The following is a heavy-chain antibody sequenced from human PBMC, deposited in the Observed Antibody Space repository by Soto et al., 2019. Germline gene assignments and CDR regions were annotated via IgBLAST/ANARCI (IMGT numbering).Heavy chain of an antibody. CDR2: ISWDGGST. J-gene: IGHJ6*02. CDR1: GFTFDDYT. Sequence: QPGGSLRLYCAASGFTFDDYTMHWVRQAPGKGLEWVSLISWDGGSTYYADSVKGRFTISRDNSKNSLYLQMNSLRTEDTALYYCAKGARRGTATDRYYYYYYGMDVWGQGTTVTVSS. D-gene: IGHD1-1*01. CDR3: AKGARRGTATDRYYYYYYGMDV. V-gene: IGHV3-43*01.